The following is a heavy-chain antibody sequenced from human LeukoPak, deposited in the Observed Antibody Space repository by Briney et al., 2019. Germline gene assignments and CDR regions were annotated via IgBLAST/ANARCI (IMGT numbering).Heavy chain of an antibody. CDR1: GFTFSSYE. D-gene: IGHD3-10*01. CDR2: ISSSGGTM. V-gene: IGHV3-48*03. CDR3: ARAGRVAASGWGRHFDL. J-gene: IGHJ2*01. Sequence: GGSLRLSCAASGFTFSSYEMNWVRQAPARGLEWLSYISSSGGTMYYADSVKGRFTISRDNAKNSLYLQMSSLRVEGTAVYYCARAGRVAASGWGRHFDLWGRGTLVTVSS.